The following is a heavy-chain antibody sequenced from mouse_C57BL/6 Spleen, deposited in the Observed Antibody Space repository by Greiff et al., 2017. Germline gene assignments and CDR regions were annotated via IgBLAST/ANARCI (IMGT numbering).Heavy chain of an antibody. D-gene: IGHD1-1*01. V-gene: IGHV1-82*01. Sequence: QVQLQQSGPELVKPGASVKISCKASGYAFSSSWMHWVKQRPGKGLGWIGRIYPGDGDNNYNGKFKGKATLTADKSSSTAYMQLSSLTSEDSAVYCCARGGYGSSYLDYWGQGTTLTVSS. CDR3: ARGGYGSSYLDY. J-gene: IGHJ2*01. CDR2: IYPGDGDN. CDR1: GYAFSSSW.